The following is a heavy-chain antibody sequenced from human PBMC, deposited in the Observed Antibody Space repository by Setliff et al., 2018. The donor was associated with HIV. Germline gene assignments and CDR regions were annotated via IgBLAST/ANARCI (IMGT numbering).Heavy chain of an antibody. J-gene: IGHJ4*02. CDR1: GFIFSRYT. V-gene: IGHV3-30*04. Sequence: GGSLRLSCAASGFIFSRYTMHWVRQAPGKGLEWVAVISYDGSAKYYADSVKGRFTISRDNAKNSLYLQMNSLRAEDTAVYYCARDLTMTYYYDSSGPEEFDYWGQGTLVTVSS. D-gene: IGHD3-22*01. CDR2: ISYDGSAK. CDR3: ARDLTMTYYYDSSGPEEFDY.